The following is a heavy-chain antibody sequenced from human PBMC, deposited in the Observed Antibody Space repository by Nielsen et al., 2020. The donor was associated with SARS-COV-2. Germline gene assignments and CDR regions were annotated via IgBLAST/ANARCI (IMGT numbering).Heavy chain of an antibody. Sequence: GESLKISCAASGFTFSWYAMAWVRQAPGKGLEWVSGFTGVGDTTSYVDSVKGRFTISRDNSQNTLSLQMNSLRAEDTAVYYCAKVWRSGNSYFDYWGHGTQVTVSS. D-gene: IGHD4-23*01. CDR3: AKVWRSGNSYFDY. CDR2: FTGVGDTT. CDR1: GFTFSWYA. J-gene: IGHJ4*01. V-gene: IGHV3-23*01.